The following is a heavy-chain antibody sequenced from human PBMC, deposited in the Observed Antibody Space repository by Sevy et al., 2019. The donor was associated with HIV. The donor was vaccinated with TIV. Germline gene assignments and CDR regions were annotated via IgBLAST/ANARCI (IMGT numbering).Heavy chain of an antibody. D-gene: IGHD3-10*01. Sequence: SETLSLTCTVSGASISNYYWSWIRQPAGNGLEWIGRIDTRGDTRYNPSLKGRVTLSLDTSQNHFSLKLTSVIAADTAVYYCARDVAIRGVFPTFYYHYYMDVLGKGTSVTVSS. CDR3: ARDVAIRGVFPTFYYHYYMDV. V-gene: IGHV4-4*07. CDR2: IDTRGDT. CDR1: GASISNYY. J-gene: IGHJ6*03.